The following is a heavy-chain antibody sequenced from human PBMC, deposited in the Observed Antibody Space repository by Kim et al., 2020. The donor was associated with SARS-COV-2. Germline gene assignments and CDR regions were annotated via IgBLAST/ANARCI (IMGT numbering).Heavy chain of an antibody. CDR3: ARSNRLLLWFGELKVRRGLKRDV. CDR2: IYHSGST. Sequence: SETLSLTCAVSGGSISSSNWWSWVRQPPGKGLEWTGEIYHSGSTNYNPSLKSRVTISVDKSKNQFSLKLSSVTAADTAVYYCARSNRLLLWFGELKVRRGLKRDVWGQGTTVTVSS. D-gene: IGHD3-10*01. CDR1: GGSISSSNW. J-gene: IGHJ6*02. V-gene: IGHV4-4*02.